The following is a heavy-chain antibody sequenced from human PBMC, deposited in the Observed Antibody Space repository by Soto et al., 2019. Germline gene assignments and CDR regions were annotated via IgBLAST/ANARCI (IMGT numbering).Heavy chain of an antibody. V-gene: IGHV1-2*04. D-gene: IGHD1-1*01. CDR2: INPNSGGT. CDR1: GYTFTGYY. Sequence: GASVKVSCKASGYTFTGYYMHWVRQAPGQGLEWMGWINPNSGGTNYAQKFQGWVTMTRDTSISTAYMELSRLRSDDTAVYYCARVPLALGNWNPYFDYWGQGTLVTVSS. J-gene: IGHJ4*02. CDR3: ARVPLALGNWNPYFDY.